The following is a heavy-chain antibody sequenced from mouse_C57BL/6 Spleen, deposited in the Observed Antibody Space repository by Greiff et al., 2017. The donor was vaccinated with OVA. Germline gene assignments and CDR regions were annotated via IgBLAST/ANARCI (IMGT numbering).Heavy chain of an antibody. CDR3: ARELGRDY. CDR2: IDPSDSYT. J-gene: IGHJ2*01. D-gene: IGHD4-1*01. V-gene: IGHV1-50*01. Sequence: QVQLQQPGAELVKPGASVKLSCKASGYTFTSYWMQWVKQRPGQGLEWIGEIDPSDSYTNYNQKFKGKATLTVDTSSSTAYMQLSSLTSEDSAVYYCARELGRDYWGQGTTLTVSS. CDR1: GYTFTSYW.